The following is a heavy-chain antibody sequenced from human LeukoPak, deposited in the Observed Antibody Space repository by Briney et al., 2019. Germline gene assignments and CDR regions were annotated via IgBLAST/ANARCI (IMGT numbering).Heavy chain of an antibody. CDR2: IYSGGST. D-gene: IGHD3-10*01. V-gene: IGHV3-53*01. CDR1: GFTVSSNY. Sequence: GGSLRLSCAASGFTVSSNYMSWVRQAPGKGLEWVSVIYSGGSTYYADSVKGRFTIPRDNSKNTLYLQMNSLRAEDTAVYYCASLGFFYGSGPYVTWGQGTLVTVSS. J-gene: IGHJ5*02. CDR3: ASLGFFYGSGPYVT.